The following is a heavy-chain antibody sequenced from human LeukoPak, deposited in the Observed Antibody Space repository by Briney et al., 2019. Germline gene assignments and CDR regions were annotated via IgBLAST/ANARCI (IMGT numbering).Heavy chain of an antibody. J-gene: IGHJ2*01. Sequence: GGSLRLSCAASGFTFSSYAMSWVRQAPGKGLEWVSVISGSGGSTYYADSVKGRFTISRDNSKNTLYLQMNSLRAEDTAVYYCAKVRSSSWYGNWYFDLWGRGTLVTVSS. CDR3: AKVRSSSWYGNWYFDL. D-gene: IGHD6-13*01. CDR1: GFTFSSYA. CDR2: ISGSGGST. V-gene: IGHV3-23*01.